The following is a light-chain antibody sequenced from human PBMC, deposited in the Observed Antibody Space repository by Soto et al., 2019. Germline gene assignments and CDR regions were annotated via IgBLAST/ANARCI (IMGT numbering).Light chain of an antibody. Sequence: EIVLTQSPGTLSLSPGERATFSCRASQSVSNSSLSWYHQKPGQAPRLLLVAASRRATGIPETCGGSGSGTAFTLTISRLEPEDFAVYYCQVYGNSPTYTFGQGTRLEIK. V-gene: IGKV3-20*01. J-gene: IGKJ2*01. CDR2: AAS. CDR3: QVYGNSPTYT. CDR1: QSVSNSS.